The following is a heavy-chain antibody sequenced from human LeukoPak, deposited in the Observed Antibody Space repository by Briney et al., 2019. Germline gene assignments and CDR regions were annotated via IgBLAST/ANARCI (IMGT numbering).Heavy chain of an antibody. D-gene: IGHD1-26*01. CDR2: IRYDGRNK. CDR1: GFIFSSYG. CDR3: AKDSLRERIVGSTTRGVNDY. V-gene: IGHV3-30*02. J-gene: IGHJ4*02. Sequence: GGSLRLSCAASGFIFSSYGMHWVRQAPGKGLEWVAFIRYDGRNKYYADSMKGRFTISRDNSKNTLYLQMNSLRGEDTAVYYCAKDSLRERIVGSTTRGVNDYWGQGTLVTVSS.